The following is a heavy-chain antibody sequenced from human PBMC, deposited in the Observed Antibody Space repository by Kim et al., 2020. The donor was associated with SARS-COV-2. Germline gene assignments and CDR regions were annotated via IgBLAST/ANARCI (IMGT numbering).Heavy chain of an antibody. CDR2: ISSSSSYI. D-gene: IGHD5-18*01. CDR1: GFTFSSYS. J-gene: IGHJ6*02. CDR3: ARELWSDSISKWIQLYNRYYYYGMDV. V-gene: IGHV3-21*01. Sequence: GSLRLSCAASGFTFSSYSMNWVRQAPGKGLEWVSSISSSSSYIYYADSVKGRFTISRDNAKNSLYLQMNSLRAEDTAVYYCARELWSDSISKWIQLYNRYYYYGMDVWGQGTTVTVSS.